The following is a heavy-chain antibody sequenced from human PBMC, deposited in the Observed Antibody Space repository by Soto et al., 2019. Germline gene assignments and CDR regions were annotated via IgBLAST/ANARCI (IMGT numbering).Heavy chain of an antibody. D-gene: IGHD3-22*01. CDR3: ARGGGGSYYESTTVYYSYFDY. CDR2: ISVDTGRT. CDR1: GYTFRNHG. J-gene: IGHJ4*02. Sequence: QVQLLQSGGEVKKPGASVRVSCKASGYTFRNHGITWVRQATGQGLEWIGWISVDTGRTKYSENFQGRVTTTADTTTTTVYMELRRLTSDDTAVFYCARGGGGSYYESTTVYYSYFDYWGQGTPVTVSS. V-gene: IGHV1-18*01.